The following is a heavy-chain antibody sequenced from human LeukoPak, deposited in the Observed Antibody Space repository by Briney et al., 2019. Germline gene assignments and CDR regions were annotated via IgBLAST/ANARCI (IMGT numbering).Heavy chain of an antibody. CDR2: INSDGNNT. V-gene: IGHV3-74*01. J-gene: IGHJ4*02. Sequence: LGGSLRLPCAASGFTFSSYWMHWVRQVPGKGLVWVSRINSDGNNTAHAGFLKGRFTISRDNAKNSLYLQMNSLRAEDTAVYYCARDRNYYDSSGYHRVDYWGQGTLVTVSS. CDR3: ARDRNYYDSSGYHRVDY. D-gene: IGHD3-22*01. CDR1: GFTFSSYW.